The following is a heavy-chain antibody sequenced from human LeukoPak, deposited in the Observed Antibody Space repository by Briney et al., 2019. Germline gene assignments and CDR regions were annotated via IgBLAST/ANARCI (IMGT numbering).Heavy chain of an antibody. CDR2: ISYDGNNK. CDR1: GFTFSSYG. CDR3: AREAGGVAGPFDY. Sequence: GTSLRLSCAASGFTFSSYGMHWVRQAPGKGLEWVSAISYDGNNKYYADSVKGRFTISRHNSKNTLYLQMNSLRAEDTAVYYCAREAGGVAGPFDYWGQGTLVTVSS. J-gene: IGHJ4*02. V-gene: IGHV3-30*03. D-gene: IGHD6-19*01.